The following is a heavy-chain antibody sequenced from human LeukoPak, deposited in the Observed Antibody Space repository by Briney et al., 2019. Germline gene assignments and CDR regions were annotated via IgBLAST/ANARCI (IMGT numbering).Heavy chain of an antibody. D-gene: IGHD3-3*01. CDR1: GFTFSNYA. CDR2: ISSNGGGT. V-gene: IGHV3-64*01. J-gene: IGHJ4*02. CDR3: ARDPGRAGTTEWYYFDY. Sequence: GGSLRLSCAASGFTFSNYAMHWVRQAPGKGLEYVSSISSNGGGTYYANSVKGRFTISRDSSKNTLYLQMGSLRAEDMAVYYCARDPGRAGTTEWYYFDYWGQGTLVTVSS.